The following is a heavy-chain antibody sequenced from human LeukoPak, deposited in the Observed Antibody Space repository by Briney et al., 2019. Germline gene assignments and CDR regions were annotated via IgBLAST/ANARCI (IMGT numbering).Heavy chain of an antibody. Sequence: GRSLRLSCAASGFTFSSYGMHWVRQAPGKGLEWVANIKQDGSERYYVDSVKGRFTISRDNAKNSLYLQMNSLRAEDTAVYYCARDGSDGDIWGQGTMVTVSS. D-gene: IGHD5-24*01. V-gene: IGHV3-7*01. CDR3: ARDGSDGDI. CDR1: GFTFSSYG. CDR2: IKQDGSER. J-gene: IGHJ3*02.